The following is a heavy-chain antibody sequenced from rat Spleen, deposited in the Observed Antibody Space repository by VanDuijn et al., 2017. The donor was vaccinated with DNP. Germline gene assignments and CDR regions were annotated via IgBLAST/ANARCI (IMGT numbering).Heavy chain of an antibody. CDR2: IWAGGST. V-gene: IGHV2-72*01. Sequence: QVQLEESGPGLMQPSETLSLTCTVSGFSLTSNGVGWVRQPLGKGLVWMGTIWAGGSTNYNSAVQSRLSISRDTSKSQVFLKMNSLQPEDTGTYYCARHGTGSWGAMDAWGQGTSVTVSS. D-gene: IGHD5-1*01. J-gene: IGHJ4*01. CDR3: ARHGTGSWGAMDA. CDR1: GFSLTSNG.